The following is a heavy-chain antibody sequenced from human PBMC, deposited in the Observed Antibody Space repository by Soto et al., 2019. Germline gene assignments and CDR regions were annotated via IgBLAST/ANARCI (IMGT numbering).Heavy chain of an antibody. CDR3: ASAVWFGELYFDY. CDR1: GGSISSYY. D-gene: IGHD3-10*01. CDR2: IDYSGST. V-gene: IGHV4-59*01. Sequence: QVQLQESGPGLVKPSETLSLTCTVSGGSISSYYWSWIRQPTGKGLEWIGYIDYSGSTNYNPSLKSRGTISVDTSKNQFSLKLSSVTAEDTAVYYCASAVWFGELYFDYWGQGTLVTVSS. J-gene: IGHJ4*02.